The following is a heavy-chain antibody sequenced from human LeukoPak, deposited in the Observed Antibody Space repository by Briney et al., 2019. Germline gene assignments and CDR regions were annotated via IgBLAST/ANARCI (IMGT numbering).Heavy chain of an antibody. CDR1: GFTFSSCA. D-gene: IGHD3-9*01. Sequence: PGRSLRLSCAASGFTFSSCAMHWVRQAPGKGLEWVAVISYDGSNKYYADSVKGRFTISRDNSKNTLYLQMNSLRAEDTAVYYCARDTLRYFDWLPMGYYYYGMDVWGQGTTVTVSS. CDR3: ARDTLRYFDWLPMGYYYYGMDV. V-gene: IGHV3-30*04. J-gene: IGHJ6*02. CDR2: ISYDGSNK.